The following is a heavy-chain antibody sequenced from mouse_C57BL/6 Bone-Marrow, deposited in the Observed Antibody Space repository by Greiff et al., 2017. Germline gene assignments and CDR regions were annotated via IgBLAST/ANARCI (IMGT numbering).Heavy chain of an antibody. CDR1: EYEFPSHD. CDR2: INSDGGST. Sequence: EVQRVESGGGLVQPGESLKLSCESNEYEFPSHDMSWVRKTPEKRLELVAAINSDGGSTYYPDTMERRFIISRDNTKKTLYLQMSSLRSEDTALYYCARHGPVYGSSYPYWYFDVWGTGTTVTVSS. J-gene: IGHJ1*03. V-gene: IGHV5-2*01. D-gene: IGHD1-1*01. CDR3: ARHGPVYGSSYPYWYFDV.